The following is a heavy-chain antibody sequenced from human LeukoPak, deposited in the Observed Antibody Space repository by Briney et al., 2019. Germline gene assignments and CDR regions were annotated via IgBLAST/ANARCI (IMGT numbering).Heavy chain of an antibody. CDR3: ARDPSSTSCYDCQPAFHVWLDP. V-gene: IGHV3-48*04. CDR1: GFTFSSYS. Sequence: GGSLRLSCAASGFTFSSYSMNWVRQAPGKGLEWVSYISSSCSTIYYPDSVKGRFTISRDNAKNSLYLQMNSLRAEDTAVYYCARDPSSTSCYDCQPAFHVWLDPWGQGTLVTVSS. J-gene: IGHJ5*02. CDR2: ISSSCSTI. D-gene: IGHD2-2*01.